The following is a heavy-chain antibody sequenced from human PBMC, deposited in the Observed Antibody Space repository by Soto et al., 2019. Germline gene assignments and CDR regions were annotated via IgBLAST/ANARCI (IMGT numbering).Heavy chain of an antibody. CDR3: ARGLRGYSYGLPSNWFDP. V-gene: IGHV5-10-1*01. CDR1: GYSFTSYW. J-gene: IGHJ5*02. Sequence: PGESLKISCKGSGYSFTSYWISWVRQMPGKGLEWMGRIDPSDSYTNYSPSFQGHVTISADKSISTAYLQWSSLKASDTAMYYCARGLRGYSYGLPSNWFDPWGQGTLVTVSS. D-gene: IGHD5-18*01. CDR2: IDPSDSYT.